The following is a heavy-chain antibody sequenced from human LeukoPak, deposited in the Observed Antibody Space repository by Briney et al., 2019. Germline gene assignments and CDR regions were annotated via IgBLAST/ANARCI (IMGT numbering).Heavy chain of an antibody. CDR1: GYAFSRHG. CDR3: AKDIHPGLDSGASCCFDY. V-gene: IGHV1-18*01. D-gene: IGHD3-22*01. J-gene: IGHJ4*02. Sequence: ASVKVSCKTSGYAFSRHGITWVRQAPGQGLEWMGWVSGYNGNTNYAQNVQGRVTMTTDTSTNTAYMELRSLRSDDTAVYYCAKDIHPGLDSGASCCFDYWGQGTPVTVSS. CDR2: VSGYNGNT.